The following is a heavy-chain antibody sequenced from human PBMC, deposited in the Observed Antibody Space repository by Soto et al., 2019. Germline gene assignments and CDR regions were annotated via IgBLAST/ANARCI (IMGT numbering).Heavy chain of an antibody. CDR1: GFTFRNHG. D-gene: IGHD2-2*01. Sequence: QVQLVESGGGVVQAGRSLRLSCAASGFTFRNHGMHWVRLAPGKGLEWVAVIWYDGSEKYYADSVKGRFTISRDNSKNTLYLQINSLTGEDTAVYYCARDLGWPAARFDPWGQGTLVTVSS. CDR3: ARDLGWPAARFDP. V-gene: IGHV3-33*01. CDR2: IWYDGSEK. J-gene: IGHJ5*02.